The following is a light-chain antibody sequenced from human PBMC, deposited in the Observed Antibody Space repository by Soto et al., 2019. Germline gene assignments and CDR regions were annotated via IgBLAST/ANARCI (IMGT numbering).Light chain of an antibody. CDR3: ETWDSNIRV. CDR1: SGHSTYI. V-gene: IGLV4-60*03. CDR2: VAGGGTH. Sequence: QSVLTQSSSASASLGSSVKLTCTLSSGHSTYIIAWHQQQPGKAPRYLMKVAGGGTHNKGSGVPDRFSGSSSGADRYLTISNLRSEDEADYYCETWDSNIRVFGGGTKLTVL. J-gene: IGLJ3*02.